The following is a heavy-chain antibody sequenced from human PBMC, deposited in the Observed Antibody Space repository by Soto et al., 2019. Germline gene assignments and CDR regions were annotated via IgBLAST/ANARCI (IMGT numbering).Heavy chain of an antibody. Sequence: PSETLSLTCTVSGGSISSSSYYWGWIRQTPGKELEWIGCIYYSGSNYYNPSLKSRVTISVDTSKNQFSLKLSSVTAANTAVYYCARHMNSSWYAFWYYYGMDVWGQGTTVTGSS. D-gene: IGHD6-13*01. CDR1: GGSISSSSYY. CDR3: ARHMNSSWYAFWYYYGMDV. V-gene: IGHV4-39*01. CDR2: IYYSGSN. J-gene: IGHJ6*02.